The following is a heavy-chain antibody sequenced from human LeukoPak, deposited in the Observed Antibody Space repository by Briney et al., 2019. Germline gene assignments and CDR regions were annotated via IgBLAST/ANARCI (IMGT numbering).Heavy chain of an antibody. V-gene: IGHV7-4-1*02. CDR3: AKLGYCSGGSCYGFDY. D-gene: IGHD2-15*01. CDR2: INTNTGNP. Sequence: ASVKVSCKASGYTFTDYAMNWVRQAPGQGLEWMGWINTNTGNPTYAQGFTGRFVFSLDTSVSTAYLQTSSLKAEDTAVYYCAKLGYCSGGSCYGFDYWGQGTLVTVSS. J-gene: IGHJ4*02. CDR1: GYTFTDYA.